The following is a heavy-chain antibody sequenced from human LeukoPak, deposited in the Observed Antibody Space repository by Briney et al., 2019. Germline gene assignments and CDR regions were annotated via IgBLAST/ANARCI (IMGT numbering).Heavy chain of an antibody. J-gene: IGHJ4*02. V-gene: IGHV3-11*01. CDR2: ISSGSTI. Sequence: PGGSLRLSCAASGFTFSDYYMSWIRQAPGEGLEWVSYISSGSTIYYADSVKGRFTISRDNAKNSLYLQMNSLRAEDTAVYYCARDRDSSSRDFDYWGQGTLVTVSS. D-gene: IGHD6-13*01. CDR1: GFTFSDYY. CDR3: ARDRDSSSRDFDY.